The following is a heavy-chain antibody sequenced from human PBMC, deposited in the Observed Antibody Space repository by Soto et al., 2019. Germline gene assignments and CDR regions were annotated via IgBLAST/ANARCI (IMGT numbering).Heavy chain of an antibody. CDR1: GGTFSSYA. CDR3: ARDLGSSSDD. Sequence: GXSVQVSCRASGGTFSSYAIRLVRQAPGQGLEWMGGIIPIFGTANYAQKFQGRVTITADKSTSTAYMELSSLRSEDTAVYYCARDLGSSSDDWGQGTLVTVSS. CDR2: IIPIFGTA. D-gene: IGHD6-6*01. V-gene: IGHV1-69*06. J-gene: IGHJ4*02.